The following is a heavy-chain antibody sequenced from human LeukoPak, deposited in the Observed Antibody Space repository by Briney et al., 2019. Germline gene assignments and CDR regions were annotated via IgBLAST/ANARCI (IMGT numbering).Heavy chain of an antibody. D-gene: IGHD6-13*01. CDR2: INHSRST. CDR3: ARCPDSSSWSKDSNWFDP. CDR1: GGSFSGYY. J-gene: IGHJ5*02. Sequence: SETLSLTCAVYGGSFSGYYWSWIRQPPGKGLEWIGEINHSRSTNYNPSLKSRVTISVDTSKNQFSLKLSSVTAADTAVYYCARCPDSSSWSKDSNWFDPWGQGTLVTVSS. V-gene: IGHV4-34*01.